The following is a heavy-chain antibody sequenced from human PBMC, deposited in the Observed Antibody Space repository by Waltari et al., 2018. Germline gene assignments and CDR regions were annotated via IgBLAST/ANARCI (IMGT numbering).Heavy chain of an antibody. CDR2: INPNSGGT. CDR3: ATPIPRAEAFDI. CDR1: GYTFTGYY. D-gene: IGHD2-21*01. Sequence: QVQLVQSGAEVKKPGASVKVSCKASGYTFTGYYMHWVRQAPGQGLEWMGGINPNSGGTNYAQKFQGRVTMTEDTSTDTAYMELSSLRSEDTAVYYCATPIPRAEAFDIWGQGTMVTVSS. V-gene: IGHV1-2*02. J-gene: IGHJ3*02.